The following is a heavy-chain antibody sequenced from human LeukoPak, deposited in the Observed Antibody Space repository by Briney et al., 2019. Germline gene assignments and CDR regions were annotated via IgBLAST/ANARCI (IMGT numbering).Heavy chain of an antibody. D-gene: IGHD2-15*01. J-gene: IGHJ4*02. V-gene: IGHV1-18*01. CDR3: ARLGPECSDSNCY. CDR2: ISAYNGNT. Sequence: GASVKVSCKASGYTITTYGITWVRQAPGQGLEWMGWISAYNGNTKYAQNLQGRVTMTTDTYTSTVYMELRSLRSDDTAVYYCARLGPECSDSNCYWGQGTLVTVSS. CDR1: GYTITTYG.